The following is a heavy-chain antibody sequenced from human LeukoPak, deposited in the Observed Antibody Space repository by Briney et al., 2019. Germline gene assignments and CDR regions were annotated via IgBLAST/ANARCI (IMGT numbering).Heavy chain of an antibody. CDR1: GFTFSSYA. Sequence: GGSLRLSCAASGFTFSSYAMSWVRQAPGEGLEWVSAISGSGGSTYYADSVKGRFTISRDNSKNTLYLQMNSLRAEDTAVYYCAKPAVYCSGGSCYFDYWGQGTLVTVSS. D-gene: IGHD2-15*01. J-gene: IGHJ4*02. V-gene: IGHV3-23*01. CDR3: AKPAVYCSGGSCYFDY. CDR2: ISGSGGST.